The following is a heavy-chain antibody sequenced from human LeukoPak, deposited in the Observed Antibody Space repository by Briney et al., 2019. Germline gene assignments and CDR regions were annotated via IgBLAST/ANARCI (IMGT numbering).Heavy chain of an antibody. Sequence: AGGSLRLSCAASGFTFSSYSMNWVRQAPGKGLEWVSAISGSGGSTYYADSVKGRFTISRDNSKNTLYLQVNSLRAEDTAVYYCAKDTSIVGPTGWFDPWGQGTLVTVSS. V-gene: IGHV3-23*01. J-gene: IGHJ5*02. CDR2: ISGSGGST. CDR1: GFTFSSYS. CDR3: AKDTSIVGPTGWFDP. D-gene: IGHD1-26*01.